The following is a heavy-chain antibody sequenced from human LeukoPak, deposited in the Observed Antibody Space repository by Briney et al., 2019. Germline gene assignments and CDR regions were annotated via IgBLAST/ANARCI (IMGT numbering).Heavy chain of an antibody. CDR2: IYSGGST. J-gene: IGHJ5*02. CDR3: ARDGRGIAAAGTPLVFDH. D-gene: IGHD6-13*01. V-gene: IGHV3-53*01. Sequence: GGSLRLSCAASGFTVSSNYMSWVRQAPGKGLEWVSVIYSGGSTYYADSVKGRFTISRDNSQNTLYLQMNSLRAGDTAVYYCARDGRGIAAAGTPLVFDHWGQGTLVTVSS. CDR1: GFTVSSNY.